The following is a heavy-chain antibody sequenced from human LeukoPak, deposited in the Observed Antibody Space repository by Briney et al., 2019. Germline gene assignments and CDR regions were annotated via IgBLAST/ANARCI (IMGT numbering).Heavy chain of an antibody. CDR1: GGSISSSSYY. D-gene: IGHD5-18*01. V-gene: IGHV4-39*07. CDR3: ARDYSYGLFDY. Sequence: SETLSLTCTVSGGSISSSSYYWGWIRQPPVKGLEWIGSIYYSGSTYYNPSLKSRVTISVDTSKNQFSLKLSSVTAADTAVYYCARDYSYGLFDYWGQGTLVTVSS. CDR2: IYYSGST. J-gene: IGHJ4*02.